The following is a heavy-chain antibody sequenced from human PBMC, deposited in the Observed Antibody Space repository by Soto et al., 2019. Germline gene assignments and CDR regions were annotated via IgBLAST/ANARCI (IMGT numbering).Heavy chain of an antibody. CDR3: AHTRSIGYCSSTSCYDYYYYYMDV. J-gene: IGHJ6*03. Sequence: SGPTLVNPTQTLTLTCTFSGFSLSTSGVGVGWIRQPPGKALEWLALIYWDDDKRYSPSLKSRLTITKDTSKNQVVLTMTNMDPVDTATYYCAHTRSIGYCSSTSCYDYYYYYMDVWGKGTTVTVSS. V-gene: IGHV2-5*02. CDR2: IYWDDDK. D-gene: IGHD2-2*01. CDR1: GFSLSTSGVG.